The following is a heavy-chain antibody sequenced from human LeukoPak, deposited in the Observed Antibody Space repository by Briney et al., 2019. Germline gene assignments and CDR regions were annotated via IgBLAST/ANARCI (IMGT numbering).Heavy chain of an antibody. V-gene: IGHV3-30*03. CDR1: GFTFNIYG. D-gene: IGHD6-19*01. CDR2: ISYDGNDK. CDR3: AVIAVAGENDAFDI. J-gene: IGHJ3*02. Sequence: GRSLRLSCAASGFTFNIYGLHWVRQAPGKGLEWVAVISYDGNDKHYAASVKGRFTISRDNSKNTLYLQMNRLRAEDTAVYYCAVIAVAGENDAFDIWGQGTMVTVSS.